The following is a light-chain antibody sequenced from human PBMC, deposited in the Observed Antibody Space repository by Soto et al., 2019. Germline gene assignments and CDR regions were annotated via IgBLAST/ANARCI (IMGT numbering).Light chain of an antibody. V-gene: IGKV3-15*01. CDR2: DAS. CDR3: QQYMTWPPYT. CDR1: QSISIY. J-gene: IGKJ2*01. Sequence: EVVLTQSPATLSASAGERATLSCRASQSISIYVAWYQQKPGQPPRLLIYDASTRATGIPARFSGSGSGTDFTLSISRLQSEDFALYFCQQYMTWPPYTFVQGTKVDFK.